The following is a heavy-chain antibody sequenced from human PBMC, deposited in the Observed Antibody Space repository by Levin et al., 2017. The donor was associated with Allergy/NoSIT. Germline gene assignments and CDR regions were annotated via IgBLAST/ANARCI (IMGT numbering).Heavy chain of an antibody. V-gene: IGHV4-4*07. CDR1: GVSVSDFY. D-gene: IGHD7-27*01. CDR3: VRIGQLTGDTGGYYGLDV. J-gene: IGHJ6*02. CDR2: VYITGKP. Sequence: SETLSLTCNVSGVSVSDFYWSWIRQPAGKTLEWIGRVYITGKPTYNPSLRGRIAMSVDTSNNQVSLQLSSVTAADAAVYYCVRIGQLTGDTGGYYGLDVWGQGTTVTVSS.